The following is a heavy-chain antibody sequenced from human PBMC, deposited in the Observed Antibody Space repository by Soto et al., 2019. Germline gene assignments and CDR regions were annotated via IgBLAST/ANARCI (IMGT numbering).Heavy chain of an antibody. CDR2: IYYSGST. D-gene: IGHD3-22*01. Sequence: SENPSLTCTVYGGSISGYYWSWIRQPPGKGLEWIGYIYYSGSTNYNPSLKSRVTISVDKSKNQFSLKLSSVTAADTAVYYCARDGYYYDSSGLGTFDIWLQGSMVT. CDR1: GGSISGYY. J-gene: IGHJ3*02. CDR3: ARDGYYYDSSGLGTFDI. V-gene: IGHV4-59*01.